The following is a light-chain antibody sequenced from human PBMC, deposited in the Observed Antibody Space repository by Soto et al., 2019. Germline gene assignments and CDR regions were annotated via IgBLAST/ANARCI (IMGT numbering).Light chain of an antibody. CDR1: QGIGNF. J-gene: IGKJ1*01. Sequence: DIQMTQSPSSLSASVGDRVIITCRASQGIGNFLAWYQQKPGKVPKLLIYAASTLQSGVPSRFSGSGSGTDFTLTISSLQPEDFASYYCQKYNSAPWTFGQGTKVEIK. CDR3: QKYNSAPWT. V-gene: IGKV1-27*01. CDR2: AAS.